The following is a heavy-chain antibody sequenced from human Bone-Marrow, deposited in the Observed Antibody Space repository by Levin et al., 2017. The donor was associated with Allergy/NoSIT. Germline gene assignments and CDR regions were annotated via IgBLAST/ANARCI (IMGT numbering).Heavy chain of an antibody. CDR2: INSDGSNT. D-gene: IGHD3-16*02. CDR1: GFTFSTYW. J-gene: IGHJ4*02. CDR3: ARLSYPFDY. V-gene: IGHV3-74*01. Sequence: LSLTCAASGFTFSTYWMHWVRQAPGKGLVWVSLINSDGSNTTYADSVKGRFTISRDNAKNTLYLQMNSLRAEDTAVYFCARLSYPFDYWGQGTLVTVSS.